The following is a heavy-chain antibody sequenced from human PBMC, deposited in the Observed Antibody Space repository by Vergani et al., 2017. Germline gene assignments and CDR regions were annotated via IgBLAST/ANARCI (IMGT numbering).Heavy chain of an antibody. CDR3: ARGDYGIVTGYRY. J-gene: IGHJ4*02. Sequence: QVQVVQSGAEVKKSGASVKVSCKPSGYTFSNYYMHWVRQAPGQGLEWMGIIKPSGGHANYAQNFQGRVTMTRDTSPSTVYMELSSLGSEDTAIYYCARGDYGIVTGYRYWGQGTLVTVSA. D-gene: IGHD3-9*01. CDR1: GYTFSNYY. CDR2: IKPSGGHA. V-gene: IGHV1-46*03.